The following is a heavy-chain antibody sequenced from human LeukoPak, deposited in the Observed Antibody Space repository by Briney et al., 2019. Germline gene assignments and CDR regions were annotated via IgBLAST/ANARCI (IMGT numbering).Heavy chain of an antibody. V-gene: IGHV4-4*02. CDR3: ARRPQSGLDY. CDR2: IYHSGST. D-gene: IGHD3-10*01. J-gene: IGHJ4*02. CDR1: GGPISSNTW. Sequence: SETLSLTCAVSGGPISSNTWWTWVRQPPGKGLEWTGEIYHSGSTNYNPSLKSRVTISVDKSKNHFSLNLSSVTAADTAVYYCARRPQSGLDYWGQGTLVTVSS.